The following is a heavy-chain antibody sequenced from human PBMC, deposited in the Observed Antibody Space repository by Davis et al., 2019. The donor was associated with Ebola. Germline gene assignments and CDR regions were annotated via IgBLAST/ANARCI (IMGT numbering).Heavy chain of an antibody. Sequence: PSETLSLTCTVSGVSISRHYWSWIRQPPGKRLEWIGSIHYTGSTNYNSSLYSRVTISIDTSKNQFSLRLNSVTAADTAMYFCAERGGSVWGQGTLVTVSS. V-gene: IGHV4-59*11. D-gene: IGHD3-16*01. CDR2: IHYTGST. J-gene: IGHJ4*02. CDR3: AERGGSV. CDR1: GVSISRHY.